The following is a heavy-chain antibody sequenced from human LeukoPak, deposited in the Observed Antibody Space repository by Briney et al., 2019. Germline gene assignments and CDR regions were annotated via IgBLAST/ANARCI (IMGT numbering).Heavy chain of an antibody. CDR3: ARVTVAGTLDY. CDR2: IIPIFGTA. D-gene: IGHD6-19*01. CDR1: GGTFSSYA. Sequence: ASVKVSCKASGGTFSSYAISWVRQAPGQGLEWMGGIIPIFGTANCAQKFQGRVTITADKSTSTAYMELSSLRSEDTAVYYCARVTVAGTLDYWGQGTLVTVSS. V-gene: IGHV1-69*06. J-gene: IGHJ4*02.